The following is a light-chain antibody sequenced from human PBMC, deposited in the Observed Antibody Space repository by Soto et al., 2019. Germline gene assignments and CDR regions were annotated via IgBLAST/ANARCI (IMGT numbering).Light chain of an antibody. V-gene: IGLV2-11*01. J-gene: IGLJ2*01. CDR2: DVS. CDR1: SSDVGGYNY. Sequence: QSALTQPRSVSGSPGQSVTISCTGTSSDVGGYNYVSWYQQHPGKAPKLMIYDVSKRPSGVPDRFSGSKSGNTASLTISGLQAEDEADYYFCSYAGSYPEVVFGGGTQLTVL. CDR3: CSYAGSYPEVV.